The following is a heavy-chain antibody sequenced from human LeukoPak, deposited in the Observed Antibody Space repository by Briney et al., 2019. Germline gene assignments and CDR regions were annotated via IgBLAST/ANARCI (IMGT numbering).Heavy chain of an antibody. Sequence: GGSLRLSCAASGFTFSSYGMHWVRQAPGKGMEWVAVISYDGSNKYYADSVKGRFTISRDNSKNTLYLQMNSLRAEDTAVYYCAKSPISSSRGHYFDYWGQGTLVTVSS. CDR2: ISYDGSNK. CDR3: AKSPISSSRGHYFDY. CDR1: GFTFSSYG. V-gene: IGHV3-30*18. D-gene: IGHD6-6*01. J-gene: IGHJ4*02.